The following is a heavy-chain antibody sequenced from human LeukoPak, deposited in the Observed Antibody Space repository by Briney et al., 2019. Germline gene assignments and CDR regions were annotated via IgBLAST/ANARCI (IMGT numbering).Heavy chain of an antibody. D-gene: IGHD4-17*01. Sequence: PGGSLRLSCAASGFAFSSQAMGWVRQAPGKGLEWVSVISDSGSITYYADSVKGRFTISRDNSKNTLYLQMNSLRAEDTAVYYCARVDYGDYGFDYWGQGTLVTVSS. CDR1: GFAFSSQA. CDR3: ARVDYGDYGFDY. V-gene: IGHV3-23*01. CDR2: ISDSGSIT. J-gene: IGHJ4*02.